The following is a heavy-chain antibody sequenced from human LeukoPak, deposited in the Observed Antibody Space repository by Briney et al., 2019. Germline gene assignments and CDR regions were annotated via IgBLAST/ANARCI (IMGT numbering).Heavy chain of an antibody. J-gene: IGHJ3*01. CDR3: AKSAAAYYDLLSGYNAFDV. V-gene: IGHV3-48*01. Sequence: GGSLRLSCAASGFTFSSYSMNWVRQAPGKGLEWVSYISSSSYIIYYADSVRGRFTISRDNAKNSLYLQMNSLRAENTAVYLCAKSAAAYYDLLSGYNAFDVWGQGTTVTVSS. CDR2: ISSSSYII. D-gene: IGHD3-3*01. CDR1: GFTFSSYS.